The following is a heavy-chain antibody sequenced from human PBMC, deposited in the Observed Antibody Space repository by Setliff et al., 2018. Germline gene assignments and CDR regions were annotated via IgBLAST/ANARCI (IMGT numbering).Heavy chain of an antibody. CDR3: ARDAPGEYDFWSGYSRRPWFDP. D-gene: IGHD3-3*01. J-gene: IGHJ5*02. Sequence: GGSLRLSCAASGFTFTNYAMSWVRQAPGTGLEWVSSISNGGGSTYYADSVKGRFTISRDNSKSTLYLQMNSLRAADTAVYYCARDAPGEYDFWSGYSRRPWFDPWGQGTLVTVSS. V-gene: IGHV3-23*01. CDR1: GFTFTNYA. CDR2: ISNGGGST.